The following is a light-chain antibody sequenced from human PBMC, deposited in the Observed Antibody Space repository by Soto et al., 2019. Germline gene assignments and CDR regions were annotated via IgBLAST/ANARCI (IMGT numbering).Light chain of an antibody. CDR1: SRDIGAYNY. Sequence: QAVVTQPPSASGSPGQSVTISCTGASRDIGAYNYVSWYQQHPDKAPKLIIFEVSKRPSGVPDRFSGSKSGNTASLTVSGLQAEDEAIYYCSSYGGRNNFVLFGGGTKLTVL. V-gene: IGLV2-8*01. J-gene: IGLJ2*01. CDR2: EVS. CDR3: SSYGGRNNFVL.